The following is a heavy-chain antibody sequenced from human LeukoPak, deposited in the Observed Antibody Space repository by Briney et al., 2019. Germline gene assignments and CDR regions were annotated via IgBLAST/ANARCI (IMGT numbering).Heavy chain of an antibody. J-gene: IGHJ5*02. CDR3: ARIVPAAREYNWFGP. Sequence: PSETLSLTCTVSGASISSYYWNWIRQPPGKGLEWIADIYYSGSTNYNPSLKSRVTISVDTSKNQFSLKVNSVTAADTAVYYCARIVPAAREYNWFGPWGQGTQVTVSS. V-gene: IGHV4-59*01. CDR2: IYYSGST. CDR1: GASISSYY. D-gene: IGHD2-2*01.